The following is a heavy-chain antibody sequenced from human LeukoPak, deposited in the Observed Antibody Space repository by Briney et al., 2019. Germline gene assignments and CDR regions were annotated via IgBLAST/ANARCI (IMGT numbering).Heavy chain of an antibody. Sequence: PSETLSLTCTVSGGSISSSSYYWGWIRQPPGKGLEWIGEINHSGSTNYNPSLKSRVTISVDTSKNQFSLKLSSVTAADTAVYYCAREYRGASGYSSGWYSVSRSSNYGMDVWGQGTTVTVSS. CDR2: INHSGST. J-gene: IGHJ6*02. CDR3: AREYRGASGYSSGWYSVSRSSNYGMDV. V-gene: IGHV4-39*07. D-gene: IGHD6-19*01. CDR1: GGSISSSSYY.